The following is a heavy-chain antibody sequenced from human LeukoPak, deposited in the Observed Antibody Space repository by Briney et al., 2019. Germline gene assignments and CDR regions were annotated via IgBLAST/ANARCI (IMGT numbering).Heavy chain of an antibody. J-gene: IGHJ4*02. CDR1: GFTFSDCD. CDR3: GKACPPLRVAAAGDY. D-gene: IGHD6-25*01. V-gene: IGHV3-21*06. Sequence: GGSLRLSCTASGFTFSDCDMNWFRQAPGKGLQWVSSISYMGDHRYYADSAKGRFTISRDNAKNSLYLQMDNLRADDTAVYYCGKACPPLRVAAAGDYWGQGTLVTVSS. CDR2: ISYMGDHR.